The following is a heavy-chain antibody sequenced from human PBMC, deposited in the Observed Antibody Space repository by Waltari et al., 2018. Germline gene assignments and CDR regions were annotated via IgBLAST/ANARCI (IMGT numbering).Heavy chain of an antibody. CDR2: IYYSGST. CDR1: GGSISSGGYY. Sequence: QVQLQESGPGLVKPSQTLSLTCTVSGGSISSGGYYWSWISPHPGKGLEWIGYIYYSGSTYYNPSLKSRVTISVDTSKNQFSLKLSSVTAADTAVYYCARAPVEGSGSYYYYYMDVWGKGTTVTVSS. J-gene: IGHJ6*03. V-gene: IGHV4-31*03. CDR3: ARAPVEGSGSYYYYYMDV. D-gene: IGHD3-10*01.